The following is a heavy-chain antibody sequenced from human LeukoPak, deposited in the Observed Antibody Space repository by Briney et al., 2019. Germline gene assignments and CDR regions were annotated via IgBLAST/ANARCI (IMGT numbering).Heavy chain of an antibody. CDR1: GFTFRSYG. J-gene: IGHJ4*02. CDR2: ISDDGSNK. V-gene: IGHV3-30*18. CDR3: AKSATEYNDDIES. D-gene: IGHD5/OR15-5a*01. Sequence: GRSLRLSCVASGFTFRSYGLHWVRQAPGKGLEWAALISDDGSNKDYADSVKGRFTISRDNSKNTVYLQMNSLRPEDTAVYFCAKSATEYNDDIESWGQGTLVTVSS.